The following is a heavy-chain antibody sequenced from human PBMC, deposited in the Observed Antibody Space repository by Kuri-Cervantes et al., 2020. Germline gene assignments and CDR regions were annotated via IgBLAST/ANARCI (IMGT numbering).Heavy chain of an antibody. D-gene: IGHD6-19*01. CDR2: IYSGGST. Sequence: GESLKISCAASGFTVSSNYMSWVRQAPGKGLEWVSVIYSGGSTYYADSVKGRFTISRDNSKNTLYLQMNSLRAEDTAVYYCARDGWQWLVEYYFDYWGQGTLVTVSS. CDR3: ARDGWQWLVEYYFDY. J-gene: IGHJ4*02. V-gene: IGHV3-53*01. CDR1: GFTVSSNY.